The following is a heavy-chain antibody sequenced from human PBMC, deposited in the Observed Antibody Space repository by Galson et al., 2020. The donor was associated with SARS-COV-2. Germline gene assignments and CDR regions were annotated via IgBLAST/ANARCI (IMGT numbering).Heavy chain of an antibody. J-gene: IGHJ3*02. CDR3: ASEGRCGELCGAFAI. Sequence: GGSLRLSCAASGFTFSSYGMHWVRQAPGKGLEWVAVIWYDGSNKYYADSVKSRFTISRDNSKNTLYLQMNSLRAEDTAVYYCASEGRCGELCGAFAIWGQGTMVTVSS. CDR1: GFTFSSYG. D-gene: IGHD3-10*01. CDR2: IWYDGSNK. V-gene: IGHV3-33*01.